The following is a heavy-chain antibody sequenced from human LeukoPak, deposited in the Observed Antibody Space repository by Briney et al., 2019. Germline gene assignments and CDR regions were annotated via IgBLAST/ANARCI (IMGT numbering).Heavy chain of an antibody. Sequence: ASVKVSCKASGYTFTSYYMHWMRQAPGQGLEWMGIINPSGGSTSYAQKFQGRVTMTRDTSTSTVYMELSSLRSEDTAVYYCAREVGGGYGAFDIWGQGTMVTVSS. V-gene: IGHV1-46*01. CDR3: AREVGGGYGAFDI. CDR2: INPSGGST. J-gene: IGHJ3*02. D-gene: IGHD3-16*01. CDR1: GYTFTSYY.